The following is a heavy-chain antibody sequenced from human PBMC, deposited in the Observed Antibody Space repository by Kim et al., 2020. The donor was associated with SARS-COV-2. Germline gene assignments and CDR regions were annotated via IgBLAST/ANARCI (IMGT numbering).Heavy chain of an antibody. CDR1: GYTFTGYY. CDR3: AREGGYCSSTSCQPYGMDV. CDR2: INPNSGGT. D-gene: IGHD2-2*03. V-gene: IGHV1-2*04. Sequence: ASVKVSCKASGYTFTGYYMHWVRQAPGQGLEWMGWINPNSGGTNYAQKFQGWVTMTRDTSISTAYMELSRLRSDDTAVYYCAREGGYCSSTSCQPYGMDVWGQGTTVTVSS. J-gene: IGHJ6*02.